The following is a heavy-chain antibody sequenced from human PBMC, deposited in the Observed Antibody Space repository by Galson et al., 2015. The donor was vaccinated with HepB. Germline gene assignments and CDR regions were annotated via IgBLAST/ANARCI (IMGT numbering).Heavy chain of an antibody. CDR2: INSDGSST. CDR3: AREYFERWLQPTPDH. D-gene: IGHD5-24*01. J-gene: IGHJ1*01. Sequence: SLRLSCAASGFTLSNYWMDWVRQVPGKGLVWVSRINSDGSSTSYADSVKGRITISRDNAKNTLYLQMNSLRAEDTAVYYCAREYFERWLQPTPDHWGQGTLVTVSS. V-gene: IGHV3-74*01. CDR1: GFTLSNYW.